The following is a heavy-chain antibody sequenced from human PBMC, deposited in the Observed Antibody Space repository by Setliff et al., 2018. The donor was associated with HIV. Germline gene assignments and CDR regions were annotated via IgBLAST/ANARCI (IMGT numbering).Heavy chain of an antibody. J-gene: IGHJ4*02. CDR2: INYDESSE. Sequence: GGSLRLSCEISGFTFSNYGMHWVRQAPGKGLEWVAFINYDESSEYYVDSVKGRVTISRDNSKNTVDLQMNSLRAEDTAVYYCARHDVVRGAIDNWGQGTLVTVSS. D-gene: IGHD3-10*01. CDR1: GFTFSNYG. CDR3: ARHDVVRGAIDN. V-gene: IGHV3-30*02.